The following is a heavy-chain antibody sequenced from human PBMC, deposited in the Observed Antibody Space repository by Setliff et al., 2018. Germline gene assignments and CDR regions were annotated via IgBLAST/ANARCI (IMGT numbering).Heavy chain of an antibody. CDR3: ARGRAGHSGH. D-gene: IGHD6-19*01. Sequence: SETLSLTCTVSGGSISSSNWWTWVRQPPGKGLEWIGEIYHSGSINYNPSLKSRVTMSVDKSKNQFSLKLTSVTAADTAVYYCARGRAGHSGHWGQGTPVTVSS. CDR1: GGSISSSNW. J-gene: IGHJ4*02. V-gene: IGHV4-4*02. CDR2: IYHSGSI.